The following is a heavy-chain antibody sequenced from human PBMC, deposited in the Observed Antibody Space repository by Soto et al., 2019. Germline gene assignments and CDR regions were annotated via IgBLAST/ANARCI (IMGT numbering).Heavy chain of an antibody. V-gene: IGHV1-18*01. CDR3: ARDKDYYDSSGYLREIDY. CDR2: ISAYNGNT. D-gene: IGHD3-22*01. Sequence: GASVKVSCKASGYTFTSYGISWVRQAPGQRLEWMGWISAYNGNTNYAQKLQGRVTMTTDTSTSTAYMELRSLRSDDTAVYYCARDKDYYDSSGYLREIDYWGQGTLVTVSS. CDR1: GYTFTSYG. J-gene: IGHJ4*02.